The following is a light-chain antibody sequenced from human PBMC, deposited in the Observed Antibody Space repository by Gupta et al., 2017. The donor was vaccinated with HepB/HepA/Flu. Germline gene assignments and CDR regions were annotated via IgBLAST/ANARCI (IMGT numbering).Light chain of an antibody. CDR2: GAS. J-gene: IGKJ2*04. CDR1: QSVSSSY. CDR3: QRYGSPPQCR. V-gene: IGKV3-20*01. Sequence: DIVLTQSPGTLSLSPGARATLSCRASQSVSSSYLAWYQQSPGQAPRLLIYGASSRATGIPDRLSGSGSGTDFSLTNSRLEPEDFAVYYCQRYGSPPQCRFGQGTKLEIK.